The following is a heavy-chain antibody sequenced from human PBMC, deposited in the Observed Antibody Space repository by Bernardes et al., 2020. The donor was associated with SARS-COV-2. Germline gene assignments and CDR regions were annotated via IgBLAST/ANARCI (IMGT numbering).Heavy chain of an antibody. CDR1: GSSFITYW. V-gene: IGHV3-74*01. J-gene: IGHJ6*02. Sequence: GGSLRLSCAASGSSFITYWMHWGRQAPGKGLVWVARLNPDGSSTDYADSVKGRFTISRNNAKNTLYLQMNSLRVDETAVYYCATGGDGASAPGMDVWGQGTMVTVSS. CDR2: LNPDGSST. CDR3: ATGGDGASAPGMDV. D-gene: IGHD4-17*01.